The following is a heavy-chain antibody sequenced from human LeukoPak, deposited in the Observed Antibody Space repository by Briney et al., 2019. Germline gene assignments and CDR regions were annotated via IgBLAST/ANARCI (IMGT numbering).Heavy chain of an antibody. CDR1: GGSISSYY. CDR3: ARDRLRWPKIDY. J-gene: IGHJ4*02. Sequence: SETLSLTCTVSGGSISSYYWSWIRQPPGKGLEWIGYIYYSGSTNYNPSLKSRVTISVDTSKNQFSLKLNSVTAADTAVYYCARDRLRWPKIDYWGQGTLVTVSS. CDR2: IYYSGST. V-gene: IGHV4-59*12. D-gene: IGHD4-23*01.